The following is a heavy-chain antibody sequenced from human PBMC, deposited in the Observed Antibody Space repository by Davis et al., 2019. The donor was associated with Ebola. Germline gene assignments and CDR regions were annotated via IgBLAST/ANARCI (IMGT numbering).Heavy chain of an antibody. J-gene: IGHJ4*02. V-gene: IGHV1-69*13. Sequence: SVQVSCKASGGTFRSYAISWVRQAHGQGLDWMGGIITVFGIPKYAQKFQGRVKITADESTSTAYMELSSLRSEDTAVYYCARDRYSDGSGYFFEQSHWGQGTLVTVSS. CDR3: ARDRYSDGSGYFFEQSH. D-gene: IGHD3-22*01. CDR2: IITVFGIP. CDR1: GGTFRSYA.